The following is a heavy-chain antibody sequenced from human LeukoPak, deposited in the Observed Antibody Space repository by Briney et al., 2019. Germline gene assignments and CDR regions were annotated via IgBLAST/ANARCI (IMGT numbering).Heavy chain of an antibody. V-gene: IGHV1-18*01. CDR2: INPYNGNT. CDR3: ARERSGWFFSN. J-gene: IGHJ4*02. CDR1: GYSFTSYG. Sequence: ASVKVSCKASGYSFTSYGITWVRQAPGQGLEWMGWINPYNGNTNYAQKLQGRVTMTTDTPTSTAYMDLRSLRSDDTAVYYCARERSGWFFSNWGQGTLVTVSS. D-gene: IGHD6-19*01.